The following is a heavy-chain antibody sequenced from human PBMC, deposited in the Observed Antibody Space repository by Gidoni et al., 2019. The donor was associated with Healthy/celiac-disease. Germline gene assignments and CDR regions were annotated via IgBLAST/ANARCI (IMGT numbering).Heavy chain of an antibody. CDR2: SGGST. D-gene: IGHD2-2*01. J-gene: IGHJ6*02. CDR3: ARTFSGKVVGYGMDV. Sequence: SGGSTYYADSVKGRFTISRDNSKNTLYLQMNSLRAEDTAVYYCARTFSGKVVGYGMDVWGQGTTVTVSS. V-gene: IGHV3-66*01.